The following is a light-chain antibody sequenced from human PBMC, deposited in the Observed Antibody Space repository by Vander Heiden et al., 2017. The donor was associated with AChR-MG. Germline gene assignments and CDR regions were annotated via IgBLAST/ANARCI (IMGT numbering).Light chain of an antibody. J-gene: IGKJ2*01. Sequence: ENVLTQSPATLSLSPGERATLSCRASQSVSSYLAWYQQKPGQAPRLFIYDTSKRAAGIPARFSGSGSPPEFTLTISSLEPEDSAVYYCQQRSNWPLGFTFGQGTKLDIK. CDR3: QQRSNWPLGFT. CDR2: DTS. V-gene: IGKV3-11*01. CDR1: QSVSSY.